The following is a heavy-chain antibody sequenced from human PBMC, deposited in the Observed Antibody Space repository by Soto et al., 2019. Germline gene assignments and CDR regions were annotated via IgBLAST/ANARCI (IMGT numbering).Heavy chain of an antibody. V-gene: IGHV3-72*01. D-gene: IGHD6-19*01. Sequence: EVLLVESGGGLVQPGGSLRLSCAASGLIFSDYHMDWVRQAPGKGLEWVGRIRRKANSYTTEYAASVKGRFTISRDGSKNSLYLQMNSLKSEDTAVYYCARLGGWSGGSSGMDVWGQGATVTGSS. CDR2: IRRKANSYTT. CDR1: GLIFSDYH. CDR3: ARLGGWSGGSSGMDV. J-gene: IGHJ6*02.